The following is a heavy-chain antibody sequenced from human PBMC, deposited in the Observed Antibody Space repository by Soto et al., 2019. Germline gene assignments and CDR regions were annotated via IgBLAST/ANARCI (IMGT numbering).Heavy chain of an antibody. CDR3: AKDRGSGSYAANYYYYGMDV. V-gene: IGHV3-48*01. CDR1: GFTFSDYA. J-gene: IGHJ6*02. Sequence: PGGFLRLSCAASGFTFSDYAMNWVRQAPGKGLEWVSYISSSSSTIYYADSVKGRFTISRDNAKNSLYLQMNSLRAEDTAVYYCAKDRGSGSYAANYYYYGMDVWGQGTTVTVSS. CDR2: ISSSSSTI. D-gene: IGHD3-10*01.